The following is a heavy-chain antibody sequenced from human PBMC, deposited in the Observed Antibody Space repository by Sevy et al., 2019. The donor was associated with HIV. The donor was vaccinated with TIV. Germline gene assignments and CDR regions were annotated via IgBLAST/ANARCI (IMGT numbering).Heavy chain of an antibody. V-gene: IGHV4-39*01. CDR3: ARREFRGVIS. CDR2: IYYSGRT. J-gene: IGHJ5*02. CDR1: GGSISSSSYY. D-gene: IGHD3-10*01. Sequence: SETLSLTCTVSGGSISSSSYYWGWIRQPPGKGLEWIESIYYSGRTYYNPSLKSRVTISVDTSKNQFSLKLSSVTAADTAVYYCARREFRGVISWGQGTLVTVSS.